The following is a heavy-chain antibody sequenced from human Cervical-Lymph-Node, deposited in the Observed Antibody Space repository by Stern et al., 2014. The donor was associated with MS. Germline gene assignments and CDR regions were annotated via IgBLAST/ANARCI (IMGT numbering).Heavy chain of an antibody. Sequence: QVQLVQSGTEVKKPGASLIVSCKASGYTFTSYGISWVRQPPGQGLEWVGWISADSGATKYVQNLRDRITLTRDTSTGTAYMELRTLRYEDTAVYYCARDKMHAFDYWGQGTLVSVSS. CDR2: ISADSGAT. D-gene: IGHD2-8*01. J-gene: IGHJ4*02. CDR1: GYTFTSYG. V-gene: IGHV1-18*01. CDR3: ARDKMHAFDY.